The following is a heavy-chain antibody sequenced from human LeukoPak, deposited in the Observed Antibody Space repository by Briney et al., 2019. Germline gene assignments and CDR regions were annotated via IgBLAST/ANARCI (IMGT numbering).Heavy chain of an antibody. V-gene: IGHV1-18*04. J-gene: IGHJ3*02. CDR2: ISAYNGNT. Sequence: ASVKVSCKASGYTFTGYYIHWVRQAPGQGLEWMGWISAYNGNTNYAQKLQGRVTMTTDTSTSTAYMELRSLRSDDTAVYYCARDHSTMVRGVIMGAFDIWGQGTMVTVSS. D-gene: IGHD3-10*01. CDR3: ARDHSTMVRGVIMGAFDI. CDR1: GYTFTGYY.